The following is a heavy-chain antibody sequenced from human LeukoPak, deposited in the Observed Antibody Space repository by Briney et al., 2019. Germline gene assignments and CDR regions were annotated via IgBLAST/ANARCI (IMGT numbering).Heavy chain of an antibody. Sequence: SETLSLTCIVSGGSMSSYYWSWIRQPAGKGLEWVGRIYTSGSSNYNPSLKSRVTMSVDTSKNQFSLKLSSVTAADTAVYYCAAGQYYGYLLDYWGQGTLVTVSS. CDR3: AAGQYYGYLLDY. CDR2: IYTSGSS. V-gene: IGHV4-4*07. D-gene: IGHD3-10*01. J-gene: IGHJ4*02. CDR1: GGSMSSYY.